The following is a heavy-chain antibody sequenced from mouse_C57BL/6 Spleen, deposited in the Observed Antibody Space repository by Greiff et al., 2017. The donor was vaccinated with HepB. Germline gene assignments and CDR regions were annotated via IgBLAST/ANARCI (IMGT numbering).Heavy chain of an antibody. D-gene: IGHD2-5*01. CDR1: GYSFTSYY. Sequence: VQLQQSGPELVKPGASVKISCKASGYSFTSYYIHWVKQRPGQGLEWIGWIYPGSGNTKYNEKFKGKATLTADTSSSTAYMQLSSLTSEDSAVYYCATYYSNYGDSYYYAMDYWGQGTSVTVSS. V-gene: IGHV1-66*01. CDR3: ATYYSNYGDSYYYAMDY. CDR2: IYPGSGNT. J-gene: IGHJ4*01.